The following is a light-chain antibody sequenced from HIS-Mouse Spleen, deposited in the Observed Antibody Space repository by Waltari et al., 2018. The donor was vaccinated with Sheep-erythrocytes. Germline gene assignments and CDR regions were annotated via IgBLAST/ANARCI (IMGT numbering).Light chain of an antibody. CDR1: SSDVGGYNY. Sequence: QSALTQPRSVSGSPGQSVTISCTGTSSDVGGYNYVLWYQQHPGKAPKLMISDVSNRPSGVPDRFSGSKSGNTASLTISGLQAEDEADYYCCSYAGSYNHVFATGTKVTVL. J-gene: IGLJ1*01. V-gene: IGLV2-11*01. CDR2: DVS. CDR3: CSYAGSYNHV.